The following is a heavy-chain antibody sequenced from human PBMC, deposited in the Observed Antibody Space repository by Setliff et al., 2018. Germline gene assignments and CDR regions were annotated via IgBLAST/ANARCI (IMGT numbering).Heavy chain of an antibody. D-gene: IGHD3-3*01. CDR2: IYYSGST. J-gene: IGHJ4*02. CDR3: ASTPDGDLYYNFWSGYYLTLDY. Sequence: SETLSLTCAVYGGPFSGYYWGWIRQPPGKGLEWIGSIYYSGSTYYNPSLKSRVTISVDTSKNQFSLKLSSVTAADTAVYYCASTPDGDLYYNFWSGYYLTLDYWGQGTLVTVSS. CDR1: GGPFSGYY. V-gene: IGHV4-34*01.